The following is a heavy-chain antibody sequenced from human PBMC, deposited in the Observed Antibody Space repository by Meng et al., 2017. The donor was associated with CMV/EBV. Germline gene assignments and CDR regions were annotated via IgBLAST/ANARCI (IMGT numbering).Heavy chain of an antibody. J-gene: IGHJ6*02. Sequence: SVKVSCKASGGTFSSYAISWVRQAPGQGLEWMGGIIPILGIANYAQKFQGRVTTTADKSTSTAYMELSSLRSEDTAVYYCARDGGVGAGGYYYYGMDVWGQGTTVTVSS. CDR2: IIPILGIA. V-gene: IGHV1-69*10. CDR3: ARDGGVGAGGYYYYGMDV. CDR1: GGTFSSYA. D-gene: IGHD1-26*01.